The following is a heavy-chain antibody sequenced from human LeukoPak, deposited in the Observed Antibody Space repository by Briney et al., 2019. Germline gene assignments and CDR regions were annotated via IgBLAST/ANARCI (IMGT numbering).Heavy chain of an antibody. D-gene: IGHD5-12*01. CDR1: GFTFSSYS. CDR3: ARVSFRAWLRFHYYYMDV. CDR2: ISSSSSTI. Sequence: GGSLRLSCAASGFTFSSYSMNWVRQAPGKGLEWVSYISSSSSTIYYADSVKGRFTISRDNAKNSLYLQMNSLRAEDTAVYYCARVSFRAWLRFHYYYMDVWGKGTTVTVSS. J-gene: IGHJ6*03. V-gene: IGHV3-48*01.